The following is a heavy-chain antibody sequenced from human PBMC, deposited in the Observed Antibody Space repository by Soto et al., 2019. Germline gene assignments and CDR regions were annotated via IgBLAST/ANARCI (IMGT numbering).Heavy chain of an antibody. D-gene: IGHD4-17*01. V-gene: IGHV1-3*05. Sequence: QVQLVQSGAEEKKPGASVKVSCKAAGYTFTSYAMHWVRQAPGQRLEWMGWINAGNGNTKYSQKFQGRVTITRDTSASTAYMELSSLRFEDTAVYYCARAPVTTVTTEYFQHWGQGTLVTVSS. CDR2: INAGNGNT. J-gene: IGHJ1*01. CDR3: ARAPVTTVTTEYFQH. CDR1: GYTFTSYA.